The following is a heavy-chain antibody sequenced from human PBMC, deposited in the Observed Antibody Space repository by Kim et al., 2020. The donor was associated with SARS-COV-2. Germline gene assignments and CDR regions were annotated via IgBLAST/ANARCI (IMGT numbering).Heavy chain of an antibody. V-gene: IGHV1-2*06. CDR1: GYTFIGTY. J-gene: IGHJ4*02. CDR2: VNPTSGGT. Sequence: ASVKVSCKASGYTFIGTYTHWVRQAPGQGLEWLGRVNPTSGGTDYAQKFQGRVSMTGDTSISTAYMERSRLTSDDTAMYYCARGGGLAANDYWGQGTLVTVSS. D-gene: IGHD3-16*01. CDR3: ARGGGLAANDY.